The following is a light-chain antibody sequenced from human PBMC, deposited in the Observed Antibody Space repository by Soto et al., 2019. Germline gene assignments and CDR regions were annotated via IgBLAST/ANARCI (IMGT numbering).Light chain of an antibody. CDR1: SSDLGGYNY. J-gene: IGLJ2*01. CDR3: SSYTTTSTLV. V-gene: IGLV2-14*01. CDR2: DVS. Sequence: QSVLTQPASVSGSPGQSITFSCTGTSSDLGGYNYVSLYQQHPGKAPKLVNYDVSNRPSGVSNRFSGSKSGNTASLTISGLQADDEAYYYCSSYTTTSTLVFGGGTKLTVL.